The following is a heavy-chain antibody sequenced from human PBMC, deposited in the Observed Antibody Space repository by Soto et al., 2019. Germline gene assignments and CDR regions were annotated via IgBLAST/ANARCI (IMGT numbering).Heavy chain of an antibody. Sequence: PSETLSLTCTVSCGSISSYYWSWIRQPPGKGLEWIGYIYYSGGTNYNPSLKSRVTISVDTSKNQFSLKLSSVTAADTAVYYCARRAYYYGSGSYNYYYGMDVWGQGTTVTVSS. CDR1: CGSISSYY. J-gene: IGHJ6*02. CDR2: IYYSGGT. CDR3: ARRAYYYGSGSYNYYYGMDV. V-gene: IGHV4-59*01. D-gene: IGHD3-10*01.